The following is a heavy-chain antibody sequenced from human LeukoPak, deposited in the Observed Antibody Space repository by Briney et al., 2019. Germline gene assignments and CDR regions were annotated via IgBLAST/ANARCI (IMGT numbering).Heavy chain of an antibody. CDR1: GGTFSSYA. J-gene: IGHJ4*02. CDR2: IIPIFGTA. D-gene: IGHD1-26*01. V-gene: IGHV1-69*13. CDR3: ARSYSGSYRSDY. Sequence: SVKVSCKASGGTFSSYAISWVRQAPGQGVEWMGGIIPIFGTANYAQKFQGRVTITADESTITAYMELSSLRSEDTAVYYCARSYSGSYRSDYWGQGTLVTVSS.